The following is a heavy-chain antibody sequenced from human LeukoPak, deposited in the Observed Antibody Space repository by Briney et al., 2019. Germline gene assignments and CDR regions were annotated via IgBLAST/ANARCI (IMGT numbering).Heavy chain of an antibody. CDR3: ASRKLGNDY. V-gene: IGHV4-61*02. Sequence: PSETLSLTCTVSGGSISSGSYYWSWIRQPAGKGLEWIGRIYTSGSTNYNPSLKSRVTISVDTSQNQFSLKLSSVTAADTAVYYCASRKLGNDYWGQGTLVTVSS. CDR1: GGSISSGSYY. D-gene: IGHD7-27*01. CDR2: IYTSGST. J-gene: IGHJ4*02.